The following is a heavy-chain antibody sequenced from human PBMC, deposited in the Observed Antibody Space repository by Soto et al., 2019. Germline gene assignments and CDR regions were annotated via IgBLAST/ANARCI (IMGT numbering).Heavy chain of an antibody. CDR1: GCSISSGDYY. Sequence: SETLSLTCTVSGCSISSGDYYWSWIRQPPGKCLEWIGYIYYSGSTYYNPSLKSRVTISVDTSKNQFSLKLSSVTAADTAVYYCARGVGSNYYDSSGYSYYFDYWGQGTLVTVYS. V-gene: IGHV4-30-4*01. D-gene: IGHD3-22*01. J-gene: IGHJ4*02. CDR3: ARGVGSNYYDSSGYSYYFDY. CDR2: IYYSGST.